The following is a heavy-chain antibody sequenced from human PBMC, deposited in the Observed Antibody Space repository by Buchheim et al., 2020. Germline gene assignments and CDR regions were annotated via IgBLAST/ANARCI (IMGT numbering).Heavy chain of an antibody. J-gene: IGHJ6*02. CDR2: ISSSSSYI. D-gene: IGHD6-13*01. V-gene: IGHV3-21*06. CDR1: GFTLSRYS. CDR3: AGAADVRYYYGMDV. Sequence: EVQLVESGGGLVKPGGSLRLSCAASGFTLSRYSMNWVRQAPGKGLEWVSSISSSSSYIYYADSVKGRFTISRDNAKNSLYLQMNSLRAEDTAVYYCAGAADVRYYYGMDVWGQGTT.